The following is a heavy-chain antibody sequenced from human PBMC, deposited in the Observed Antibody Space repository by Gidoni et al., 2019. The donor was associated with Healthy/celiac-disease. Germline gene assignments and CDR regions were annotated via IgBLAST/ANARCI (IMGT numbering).Heavy chain of an antibody. D-gene: IGHD4-17*01. CDR1: GGSISSYY. V-gene: IGHV4-59*01. CDR2: IYYSGRT. CDR3: AREAVTPGRFDY. Sequence: QVQLQESGPGLVKPSETLSLTCSVSGGSISSYYWSWIRQPPGKGLEWIGYIYYSGRTNYNPSLKSRVTISVDTSNNQFSLKLSSVTAADTAVYYCAREAVTPGRFDYWGQGTLVTVSS. J-gene: IGHJ4*02.